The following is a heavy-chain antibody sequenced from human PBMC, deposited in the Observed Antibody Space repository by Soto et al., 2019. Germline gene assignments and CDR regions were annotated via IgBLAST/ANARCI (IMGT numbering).Heavy chain of an antibody. J-gene: IGHJ5*02. CDR1: GGSFSGYY. D-gene: IGHD6-13*01. CDR2: INHSGST. V-gene: IGHV4-34*01. Sequence: PSETLSLTCAVYGGSFSGYYWSWIRQPPGKGMEWIGEINHSGSTNYNPSLKSRVTISVDTSKNQFSLKLSSVTAADTAVYYCPKEGLPFSSWPRLRTWFDPWGQGTLVTVSS. CDR3: PKEGLPFSSWPRLRTWFDP.